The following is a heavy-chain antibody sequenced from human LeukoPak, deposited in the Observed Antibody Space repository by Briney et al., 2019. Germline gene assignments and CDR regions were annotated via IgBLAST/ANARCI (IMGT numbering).Heavy chain of an antibody. CDR1: GGSFSDYY. V-gene: IGHV4-34*01. J-gene: IGHJ4*02. D-gene: IGHD3-22*01. CDR3: AREGGYDSSGYYTGVVDY. Sequence: PSETLSLTCAVYGGSFSDYYWSWIRQPPGKGLEWIGEINHSGSTNYNASLRSRVTISVDTSKNQFSLKLSSVTAADTAVYYCAREGGYDSSGYYTGVVDYWGQGTLVTVSS. CDR2: INHSGST.